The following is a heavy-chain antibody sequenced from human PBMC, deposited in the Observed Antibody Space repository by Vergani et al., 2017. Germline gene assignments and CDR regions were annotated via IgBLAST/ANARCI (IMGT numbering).Heavy chain of an antibody. J-gene: IGHJ4*02. Sequence: QVQLQESGPGLVKPSETLSLTCTASGGSISSYYWSWIRQPPGKGLEWIGYIYYSGSTNYNPSLKSRVTISVDTSKNQFSLKLSSVTAADTAVYYCAGATGARGGDYWGQGTLVTVSS. CDR3: AGATGARGGDY. CDR1: GGSISSYY. D-gene: IGHD7-27*01. CDR2: IYYSGST. V-gene: IGHV4-59*01.